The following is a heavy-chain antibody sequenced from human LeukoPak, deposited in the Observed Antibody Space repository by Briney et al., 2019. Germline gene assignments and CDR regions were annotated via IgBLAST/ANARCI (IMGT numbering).Heavy chain of an antibody. CDR2: IIPIFGTA. CDR3: ARDLEYSGSYFGY. V-gene: IGHV1-69*01. Sequence: GASVKVSCKASGGTFSSYAISWVRQAPGQGLEWMGGIIPIFGTANYAQKFQGRVTITADESTSTAYMELRSLRSDDTAVYYCARDLEYSGSYFGYWGKGTTVTVSS. J-gene: IGHJ4*03. CDR1: GGTFSSYA. D-gene: IGHD1-26*01.